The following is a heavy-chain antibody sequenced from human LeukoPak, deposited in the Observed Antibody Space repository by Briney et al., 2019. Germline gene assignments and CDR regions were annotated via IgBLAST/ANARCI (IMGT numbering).Heavy chain of an antibody. J-gene: IGHJ4*02. CDR2: IYTGGST. V-gene: IGHV3-53*01. CDR1: GFTVSSTY. D-gene: IGHD4-11*01. Sequence: QPGGSLRLSCAASGFTVSSTYMSWVRQAPGKGLEWVSVIYTGGSTYYADSVKGRFTISRDNSKNTLYLQMNSLKTEDTAVYYCVTVSSFDYWGQGTLVTLSS. CDR3: VTVSSFDY.